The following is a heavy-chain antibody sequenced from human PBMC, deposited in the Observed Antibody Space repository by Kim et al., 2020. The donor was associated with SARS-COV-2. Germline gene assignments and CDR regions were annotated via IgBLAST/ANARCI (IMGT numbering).Heavy chain of an antibody. V-gene: IGHV3-15*01. D-gene: IGHD6-19*01. J-gene: IGHJ3*02. Sequence: PVKGRFTISRDHSKNTLYLQMNSLKTEETAMYYCTTPVLYSSACYNAFDIWGQGTMVTVSS. CDR3: TTPVLYSSACYNAFDI.